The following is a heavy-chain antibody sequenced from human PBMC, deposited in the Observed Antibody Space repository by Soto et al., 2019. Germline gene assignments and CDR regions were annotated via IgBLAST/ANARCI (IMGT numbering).Heavy chain of an antibody. Sequence: SGPTLVNPTQTLTLTCTFSGFSLSTSGVGVGWIRQPPGKALEWLALIYWDDDKRYSPSLKSRLTITKDTSKNQVVLTMTNMDPVDTATYYCAHSHEQQQLAPGIILYFDYWGQGTLVTVSS. V-gene: IGHV2-5*02. J-gene: IGHJ4*02. CDR2: IYWDDDK. D-gene: IGHD6-13*01. CDR3: AHSHEQQQLAPGIILYFDY. CDR1: GFSLSTSGVG.